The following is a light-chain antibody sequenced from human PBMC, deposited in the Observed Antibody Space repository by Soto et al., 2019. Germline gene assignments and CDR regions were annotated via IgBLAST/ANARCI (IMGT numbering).Light chain of an antibody. CDR3: GSWDSSLSAYV. V-gene: IGLV1-51*01. CDR1: SSNIGGNS. Sequence: HCVLTQPPSVSAAPGQKGTISCSGSSSNIGGNSVSWYQQLPGTAPKLLIYDDNKRPSGIPDRFSGSKSGTSATLGITGFQTGDEADYYCGSWDSSLSAYVFGTGTKVTVL. CDR2: DDN. J-gene: IGLJ1*01.